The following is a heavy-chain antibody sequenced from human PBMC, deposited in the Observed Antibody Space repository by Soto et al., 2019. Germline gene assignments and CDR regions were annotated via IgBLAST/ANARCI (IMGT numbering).Heavy chain of an antibody. CDR1: GFTFDDYA. V-gene: IGHV3-9*01. J-gene: IGHJ4*02. D-gene: IGHD6-13*01. CDR3: AKDKDSAAGRGYFDY. Sequence: EVPLVESGGGLVQPGRSLRLSCAATGFTFDDYAMHWVRQAPGKGLEWVAGISWNSGGIGYADSVKGRFNISRDNAKNSLYLQMTSLATEDTALYYCAKDKDSAAGRGYFDYWGQGTLVTVSS. CDR2: ISWNSGGI.